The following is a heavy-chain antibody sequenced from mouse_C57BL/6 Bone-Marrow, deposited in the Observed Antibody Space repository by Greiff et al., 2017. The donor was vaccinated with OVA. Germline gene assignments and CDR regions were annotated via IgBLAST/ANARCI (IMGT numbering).Heavy chain of an antibody. CDR2: ISSGGSYT. D-gene: IGHD1-1*01. V-gene: IGHV5-6*01. Sequence: EVQGVESGGDLVKPGGSLKLSCAASGFTFSSYGMSWVRQTPDKRLEWVATISSGGSYTYYPDSVKGRFTISRDNAKNTLYLQMSSLKSEDTAMYYCAREDITTVVGGYWGQGTTLTVSS. CDR1: GFTFSSYG. CDR3: AREDITTVVGGY. J-gene: IGHJ2*01.